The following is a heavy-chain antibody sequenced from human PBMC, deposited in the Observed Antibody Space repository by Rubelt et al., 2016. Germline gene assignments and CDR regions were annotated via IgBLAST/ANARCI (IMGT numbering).Heavy chain of an antibody. CDR2: IHYSVGT. J-gene: IGHJ6*03. D-gene: IGHD2-15*01. V-gene: IGHV4-38-2*02. Sequence: QVQLQESGPGLVKPSETLSLTCTVSGYSISSGYYWGWIRQPPGKGLEWIGSIHYSVGTFYNPSLKSRVTMSVDTSKNHLSLDLSSVLAADTAVYYWARVQCQLLPMLGHYYYYYMDVWGKGTTVTVSS. CDR3: ARVQCQLLPMLGHYYYYYMDV. CDR1: GYSISSGYY.